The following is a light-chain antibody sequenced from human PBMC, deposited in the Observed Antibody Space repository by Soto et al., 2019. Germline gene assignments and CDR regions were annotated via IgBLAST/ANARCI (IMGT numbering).Light chain of an antibody. Sequence: QAVVTQEPSLTVSPGGTVTLTCASSTGPVTSDYYPNWFQQKPGQAPRALIYSTTKKHSWTPARFSGSLLGGKAALTLSGVQAEDESDYSCLLYYGAAVVFGGGTKLTVL. CDR1: TGPVTSDYY. J-gene: IGLJ2*01. CDR2: STT. V-gene: IGLV7-43*01. CDR3: LLYYGAAVV.